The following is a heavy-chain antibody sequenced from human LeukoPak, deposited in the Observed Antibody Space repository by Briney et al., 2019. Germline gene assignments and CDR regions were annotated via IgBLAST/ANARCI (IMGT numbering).Heavy chain of an antibody. CDR1: GYTFTNYD. V-gene: IGHV1-8*01. D-gene: IGHD1-26*01. J-gene: IGHJ4*02. Sequence: ASVKVSCKASGYTFTNYDINWVRQATGQGIEWMGWMNPKSGYTGYAQKFQGRVTMTRDTSISTAYMELGSLRSEDTAVYYCARVTGSIDYWGQGTLVTVSS. CDR2: MNPKSGYT. CDR3: ARVTGSIDY.